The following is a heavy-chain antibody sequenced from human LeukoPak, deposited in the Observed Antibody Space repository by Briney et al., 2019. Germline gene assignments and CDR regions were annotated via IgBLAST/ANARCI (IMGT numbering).Heavy chain of an antibody. CDR1: KFTFSHYG. V-gene: IGHV3-30*18. CDR2: ISSDGSIK. CDR3: AKGSYYDSSGSFYFDY. Sequence: SGGSLRLSCTASKFTFSHYGMQWVRQAPGKGLEWVAVISSDGSIKVYADSVKGRFTLSRDNSKNTLYVQVNSLGTEDTAAYYCAKGSYYDSSGSFYFDYWGQGTLVTVSS. D-gene: IGHD3-22*01. J-gene: IGHJ4*02.